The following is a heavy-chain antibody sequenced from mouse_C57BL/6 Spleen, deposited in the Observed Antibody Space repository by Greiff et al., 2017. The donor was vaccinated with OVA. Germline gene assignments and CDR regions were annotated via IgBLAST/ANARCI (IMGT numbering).Heavy chain of an antibody. Sequence: QVQLQQPGAELVRPGSSVKLSCTASGYTFTSYWMHWVKQRPIQGLEWIGNIDPSDSESHSNQKFKDKATFTVDKSSSTAYMQLSSLTSEDSAVYYCERKGSSGPFAYWGQGTLVTVSA. CDR3: ERKGSSGPFAY. V-gene: IGHV1-52*01. J-gene: IGHJ3*01. CDR2: IDPSDSES. CDR1: GYTFTSYW. D-gene: IGHD3-2*02.